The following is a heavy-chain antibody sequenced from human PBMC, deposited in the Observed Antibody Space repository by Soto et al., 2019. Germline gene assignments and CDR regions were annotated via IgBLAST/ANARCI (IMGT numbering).Heavy chain of an antibody. Sequence: ASVKVSCKASGYTFTSYGISWVRQAPGQGLEWMGWISAYNGNTNYAQKLQGRVTMTTDTSTSTAYMELRSLRSDDTAVYYCARTRITIFGVVISSEYWGQGTLVTVSS. D-gene: IGHD3-3*01. CDR1: GYTFTSYG. J-gene: IGHJ4*02. CDR3: ARTRITIFGVVISSEY. CDR2: ISAYNGNT. V-gene: IGHV1-18*01.